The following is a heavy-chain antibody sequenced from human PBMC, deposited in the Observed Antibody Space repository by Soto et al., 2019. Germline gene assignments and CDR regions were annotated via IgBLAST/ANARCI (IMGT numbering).Heavy chain of an antibody. CDR2: ISYDGSNK. J-gene: IGHJ6*02. V-gene: IGHV3-30-3*01. Sequence: GGSLRLSCAASGFTFSSYAMHWVRQAPGKGLEWVAVISYDGSNKYYADSVKGRFTISRDNSKNTLYLQMNSLRAEDTAVYYCARAHLYGDYGMDVWGQGTTVTVSS. D-gene: IGHD4-17*01. CDR3: ARAHLYGDYGMDV. CDR1: GFTFSSYA.